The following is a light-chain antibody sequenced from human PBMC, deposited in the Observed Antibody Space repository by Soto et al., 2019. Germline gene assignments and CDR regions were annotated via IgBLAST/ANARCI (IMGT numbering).Light chain of an antibody. CDR2: GAS. J-gene: IGKJ1*01. V-gene: IGKV3-15*01. CDR3: KQDNNCWT. CDR1: QSVSNN. Sequence: EIVMTQSPATLSVSPGERATLSCSASQSVSNNLAWYQKKPGQSPRRLIYGASTRAAGIPARFRGSGYGTKFSMTGSSLESDDFAFHYCKQDNNCWTFDQGTRVDIK.